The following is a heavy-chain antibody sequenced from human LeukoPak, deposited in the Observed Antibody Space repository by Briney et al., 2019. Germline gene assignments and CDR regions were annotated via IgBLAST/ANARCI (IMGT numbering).Heavy chain of an antibody. CDR1: GFTFSSYG. J-gene: IGHJ2*01. D-gene: IGHD6-19*01. CDR3: ALSKYTSGWSLDL. CDR2: ISYDGSNK. V-gene: IGHV3-30*03. Sequence: GRSLRLSCAASGFTFSSYGMHWVRQAPGKGLEWVAVISYDGSNKYYADSVKGRFTISRDNSKNTLYLQMNSLRAEDTAVYYCALSKYTSGWSLDLWGRGTLVTVSS.